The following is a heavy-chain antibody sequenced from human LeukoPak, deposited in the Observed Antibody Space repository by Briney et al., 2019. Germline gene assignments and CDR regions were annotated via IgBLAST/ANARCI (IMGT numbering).Heavy chain of an antibody. CDR3: ARSETGYSSGWYGDY. J-gene: IGHJ4*02. Sequence: GESLKISFKGSGYSFTSYWIGWVRQMPGKGLEWMGIIYPGDPDTRYSPSFQGQVAISADKSISTAYLQWSSLKASDTAMYYCARSETGYSSGWYGDYWGQGTLVTVSS. D-gene: IGHD6-19*01. V-gene: IGHV5-51*01. CDR1: GYSFTSYW. CDR2: IYPGDPDT.